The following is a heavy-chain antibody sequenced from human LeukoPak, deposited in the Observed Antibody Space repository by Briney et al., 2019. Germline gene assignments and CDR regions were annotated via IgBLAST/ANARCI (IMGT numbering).Heavy chain of an antibody. V-gene: IGHV4-59*08. CDR3: AGHYYDSTGYKGPFDY. CDR2: IYYTGST. Sequence: PLETLSLTCTVSGGSISSYYWSWIRQPPGKGLEWIGYIYYTGSTNYNPSLKSRVTISIDRSKNQFSLKLSSVTAADTAVYYCAGHYYDSTGYKGPFDYWGQGTLVTVSS. J-gene: IGHJ4*02. CDR1: GGSISSYY. D-gene: IGHD3-22*01.